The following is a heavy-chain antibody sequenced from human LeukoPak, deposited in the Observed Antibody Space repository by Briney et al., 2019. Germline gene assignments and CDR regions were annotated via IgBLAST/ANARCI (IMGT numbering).Heavy chain of an antibody. V-gene: IGHV4-31*03. CDR2: IYYSGST. J-gene: IGHJ4*02. CDR1: GGSISSGGYY. CDR3: ARAAAGPEGYFDY. D-gene: IGHD6-13*01. Sequence: SETLSLTCTVSGGSISSGGYYWSWIRQHPGKGLEWIGYIYYSGSTYYNPSLKSRVTISVDTSKNQFSPKLSSVTAADTAVYYCARAAAGPEGYFDYWGQGTLVTVSS.